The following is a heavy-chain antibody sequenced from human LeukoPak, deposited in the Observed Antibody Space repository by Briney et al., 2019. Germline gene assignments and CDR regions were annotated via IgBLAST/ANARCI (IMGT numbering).Heavy chain of an antibody. D-gene: IGHD1/OR15-1a*01. CDR3: ARDRAGTTGNWFDP. CDR1: GYTFTSYG. CDR2: ISAYNGNT. Sequence: GASVKVSCKASGYTFTSYGISWVRQAPGQGLEWMGWISAYNGNTIYAQKLQGRVTMTTDTSTSTAYMELRSLRSDDTAVYYCARDRAGTTGNWFDPWGQGTLVTVSS. V-gene: IGHV1-18*04. J-gene: IGHJ5*02.